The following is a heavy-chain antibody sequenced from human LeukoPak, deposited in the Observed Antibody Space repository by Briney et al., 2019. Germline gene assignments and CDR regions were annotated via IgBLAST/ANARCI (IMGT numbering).Heavy chain of an antibody. D-gene: IGHD6-13*01. V-gene: IGHV3-23*01. CDR3: AKPQTYGSSWYDYYYYYGMDV. CDR1: GFTFSSYA. Sequence: PGGSLRLSCAASGFTFSSYAMSWVRQAPGKGLEWVSAISGSGGSTYYADSVKGRFTISRDNSKNTLYLQMNSLRAEDTAVYYCAKPQTYGSSWYDYYYYYGMDVWGQGTTVTVSS. J-gene: IGHJ6*02. CDR2: ISGSGGST.